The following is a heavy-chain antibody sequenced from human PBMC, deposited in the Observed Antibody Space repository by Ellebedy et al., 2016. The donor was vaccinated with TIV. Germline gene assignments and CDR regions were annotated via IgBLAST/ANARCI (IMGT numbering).Heavy chain of an antibody. CDR2: INAGNGNT. J-gene: IGHJ3*02. V-gene: IGHV1-3*01. CDR3: ARKRRSSGWYGAFDI. D-gene: IGHD6-19*01. CDR1: GYTFTSYA. Sequence: ASVKVSCXASGYTFTSYAMHWVRQAPGQRLEWMGWINAGNGNTKYSQKFQGRVTITRDTSASTAYMELSSLRSEDTAVYYCARKRRSSGWYGAFDIWGQGTMVTVSS.